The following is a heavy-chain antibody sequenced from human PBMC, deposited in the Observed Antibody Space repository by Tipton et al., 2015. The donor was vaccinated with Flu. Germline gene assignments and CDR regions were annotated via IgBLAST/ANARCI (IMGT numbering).Heavy chain of an antibody. J-gene: IGHJ4*02. D-gene: IGHD3-10*01. CDR2: INPNSGGT. Sequence: QLVQSGAEVKKPGASVKVSCKASGYTFTGYYMHWVRQAPGQGLEWMGWINPNSGGTNYAQKFQGRVTMTRDTSISTAYMELSRLRSDDTAVYYCARRPNYYGSGSYYFDYWSQGTLVTVSS. V-gene: IGHV1-2*02. CDR1: GYTFTGYY. CDR3: ARRPNYYGSGSYYFDY.